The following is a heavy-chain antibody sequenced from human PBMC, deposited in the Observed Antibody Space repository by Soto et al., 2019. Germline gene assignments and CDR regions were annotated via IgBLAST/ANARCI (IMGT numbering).Heavy chain of an antibody. J-gene: IGHJ6*02. V-gene: IGHV3-30-3*02. CDR1: GFTFSSYA. CDR2: ISYDGSNK. Sequence: GGSLRLSCAASGFTFSSYAMHWVRQAPGKGLEWVAVISYDGSNKYYADSVKGRFTISRDNSKNTLYLQMNSLRAEDTAVYYCAKEAAGTGEDYYYYGMDVWGQGTTVTVSS. D-gene: IGHD6-13*01. CDR3: AKEAAGTGEDYYYYGMDV.